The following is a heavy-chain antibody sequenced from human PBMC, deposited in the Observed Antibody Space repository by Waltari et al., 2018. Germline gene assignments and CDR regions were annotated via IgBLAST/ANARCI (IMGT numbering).Heavy chain of an antibody. CDR3: ARDGHLYYLDY. V-gene: IGHV3-30-3*01. CDR1: GFTFSSYA. Sequence: QVQLVESGGGVVQPGRSLRLSCAASGFTFSSYAMHWVRQAPGKGLEWVAVISYAGSNKNYADSGKGRFTISRDNSKNTLYLQMNSLRAEDTAVYYCARDGHLYYLDYWGQGTLVTVSS. J-gene: IGHJ4*02. CDR2: ISYAGSNK.